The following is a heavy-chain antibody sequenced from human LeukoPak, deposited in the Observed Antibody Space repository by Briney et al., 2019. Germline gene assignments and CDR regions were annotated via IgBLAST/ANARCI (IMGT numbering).Heavy chain of an antibody. CDR2: INPNSGRT. CDR1: GYTFTGYC. CDR3: ARGGKVLNTEIRGALVSRDGFDI. V-gene: IGHV1-2*02. J-gene: IGHJ3*02. Sequence: ASVKVSCKPSGYTFTGYCLNWVRQAPGQGLEWMGWINPNSGRTKFAQKIQDRVTMTRDTSISTGYMELSRLRSDDTAVYYCARGGKVLNTEIRGALVSRDGFDIWGQGTMVTVSS. D-gene: IGHD3-10*01.